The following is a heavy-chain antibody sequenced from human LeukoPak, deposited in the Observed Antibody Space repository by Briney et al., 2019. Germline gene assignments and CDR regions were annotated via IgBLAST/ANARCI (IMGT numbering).Heavy chain of an antibody. J-gene: IGHJ4*02. CDR3: AKGGVLSNFDY. CDR2: ISGSGGST. CDR1: GFTFSSYA. D-gene: IGHD2/OR15-2a*01. Sequence: GRSLRLSCAASGFTFSSYAMSWVRQAPGKGLEWVSTISGSGGSTYYADSVKGRFTISRDNSKNTLYLQMNSLRAEDTAVYYCAKGGVLSNFDYWGQGTLVTVSS. V-gene: IGHV3-23*01.